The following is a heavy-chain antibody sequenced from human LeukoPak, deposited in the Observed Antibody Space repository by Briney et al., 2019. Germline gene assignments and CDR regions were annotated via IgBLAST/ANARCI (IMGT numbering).Heavy chain of an antibody. V-gene: IGHV3-30*02. CDR3: PKDQRDGYSRYLGS. Sequence: PGGSLRLSCAASGFTFSHSGMHWVRQAPGKGLEWVAYIRYDGNSKYYADSVKGRFTISRDNSKNTLYLQMNGLRAEDTAVYYCPKDQRDGYSRYLGSWGQGTLVTVSS. CDR2: IRYDGNSK. J-gene: IGHJ4*02. D-gene: IGHD5-24*01. CDR1: GFTFSHSG.